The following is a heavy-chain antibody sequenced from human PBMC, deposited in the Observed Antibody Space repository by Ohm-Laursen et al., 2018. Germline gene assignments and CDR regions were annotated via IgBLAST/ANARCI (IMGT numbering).Heavy chain of an antibody. CDR2: ISYSGGST. D-gene: IGHD3-3*01. CDR1: GFTFSSYA. V-gene: IGHV3-23*01. CDR3: AKEPGYSDFRPDAFDI. J-gene: IGHJ3*02. Sequence: GSLRLSCTASGFTFSSYAMTWVRQAPGKGLEWVSTISYSGGSTYYADSVKGRFTISRDNSKNTPFLQMNSLRAEDTAVYYCAKEPGYSDFRPDAFDIWGQGTMVTVAS.